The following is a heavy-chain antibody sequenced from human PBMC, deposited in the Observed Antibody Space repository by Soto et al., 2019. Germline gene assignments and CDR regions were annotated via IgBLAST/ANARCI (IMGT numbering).Heavy chain of an antibody. CDR2: IIPIFGTA. CDR3: ARLGLAVAGTNY. CDR1: GGTFSNYA. D-gene: IGHD6-19*01. V-gene: IGHV1-69*13. Sequence: GASVKVSCKASGGTFSNYAISWVRQAPGQGLEWMGGIIPIFGTANYAQKFQGRVTITADESTSTAYMELSSLRSEDTAVYYCARLGLAVAGTNYWGQGTLVTVSS. J-gene: IGHJ4*02.